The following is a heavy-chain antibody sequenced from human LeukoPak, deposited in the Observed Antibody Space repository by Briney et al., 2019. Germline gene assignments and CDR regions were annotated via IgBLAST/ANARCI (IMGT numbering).Heavy chain of an antibody. CDR3: ARLFDTLAGYEFGA. CDR2: VYWNGEK. Sequence: SGPTLMNPTETLTLTCNFSGFSLFTRGGGVGWIRQPPGKALEWLSLVYWNGEKRYRPSLKDRLTITQDTSTNQVVLTMTNMDPLDTGTYYCARLFDTLAGYEFGAWGQGILVTVSS. V-gene: IGHV2-5*01. J-gene: IGHJ5*02. CDR1: GFSLFTRGGG. D-gene: IGHD3-9*01.